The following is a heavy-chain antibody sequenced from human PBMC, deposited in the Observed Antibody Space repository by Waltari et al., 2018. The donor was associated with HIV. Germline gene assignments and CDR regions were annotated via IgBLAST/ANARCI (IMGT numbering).Heavy chain of an antibody. J-gene: IGHJ4*02. V-gene: IGHV3-33*01. CDR2: IWYDGSNK. D-gene: IGHD3-16*01. CDR1: GFTFRIYA. Sequence: QVQLVESGGGVVQPGRSLRLSCAASGFTFRIYAMHWVRQAPGKGLEWVAVIWYDGSNKYYADSVKGRFTISRDNSKNMLYLQMNSLRAEDTAVYYCARAYMMTPFHHFGDWGQGTLVTVSS. CDR3: ARAYMMTPFHHFGD.